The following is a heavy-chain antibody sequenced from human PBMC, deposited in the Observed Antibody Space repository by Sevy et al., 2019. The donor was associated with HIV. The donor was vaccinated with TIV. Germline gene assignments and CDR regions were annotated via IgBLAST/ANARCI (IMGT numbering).Heavy chain of an antibody. CDR1: GGTFSSYA. Sequence: ASVKVSCKASGGTFSSYAISWVRQAPGQGLEWMGGIIPIFGTANNAQKVQGRVTITADKSTSTAYMELSSLRSEDTAVYYCASGITIFGVVTKNYYYYMDVWGKGTTVTVSS. J-gene: IGHJ6*03. D-gene: IGHD3-3*01. CDR3: ASGITIFGVVTKNYYYYMDV. V-gene: IGHV1-69*06. CDR2: IIPIFGTA.